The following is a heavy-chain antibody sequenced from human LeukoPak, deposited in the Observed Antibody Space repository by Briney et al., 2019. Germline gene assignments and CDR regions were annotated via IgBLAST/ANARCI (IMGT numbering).Heavy chain of an antibody. CDR2: MNPNTGNA. CDR3: ARVGYSNSYDY. D-gene: IGHD4-11*01. CDR1: GYTFPNFD. J-gene: IGHJ4*02. Sequence: GASVKVSCKASGYTFPNFDINWVRQAAGQGLEWMGWMNPNTGNAGYAQKFQDRVTITWDASISTAYMDLSSLRSEDTAVYYCARVGYSNSYDYWGQGTLVTVSS. V-gene: IGHV1-8*03.